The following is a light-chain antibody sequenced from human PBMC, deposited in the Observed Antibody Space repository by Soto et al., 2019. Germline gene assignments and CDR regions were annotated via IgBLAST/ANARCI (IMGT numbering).Light chain of an antibody. J-gene: IGKJ4*01. Sequence: DIQMTQSPSSVSASVGDRVTITCRASQDISSWLAWYQHKPGKAPSLLIYAASSLQSGVPSRFRGSGSGTDFAFTIAGLESEDFATYYCQQANNFPLTFGGGTKVEIK. CDR2: AAS. CDR3: QQANNFPLT. CDR1: QDISSW. V-gene: IGKV1D-12*01.